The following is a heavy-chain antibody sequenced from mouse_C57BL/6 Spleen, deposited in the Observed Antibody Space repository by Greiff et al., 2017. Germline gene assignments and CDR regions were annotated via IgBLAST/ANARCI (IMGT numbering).Heavy chain of an antibody. CDR3: ARGYAMDD. V-gene: IGHV5-4*01. CDR1: GFTFSSYA. CDR2: ISDGGSYT. J-gene: IGHJ4*01. Sequence: EVQRVESGGGLVKPGGSLKLSCAASGFTFSSYAMSWVRQTPEKRLEWVATISDGGSYTYYPDNVKGRFTISRDNAKNNLYLQMSHLKSEDTAMYYCARGYAMDDWGQGTSVTVSS.